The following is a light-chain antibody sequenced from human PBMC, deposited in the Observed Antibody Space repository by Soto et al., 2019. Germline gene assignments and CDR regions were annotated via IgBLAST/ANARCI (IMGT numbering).Light chain of an antibody. CDR2: DVS. CDR1: SSDIGGYNY. J-gene: IGLJ1*01. CDR3: SSYTSSSTLEGV. Sequence: HSALTQPASGSGSPGQSITIPRTGTSSDIGGYNYVSWYQQHPGKAPKLMIYDVSNRPSGVSNRFSGSKSGNTASLTISGLQAEDEADYYCSSYTSSSTLEGVFGTGTKVTVL. V-gene: IGLV2-14*01.